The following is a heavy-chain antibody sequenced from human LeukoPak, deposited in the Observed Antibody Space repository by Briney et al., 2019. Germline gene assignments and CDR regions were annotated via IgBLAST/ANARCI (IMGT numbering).Heavy chain of an antibody. CDR1: GFTVRDGY. Sequence: GGSLRLSCAASGFTVRDGYMSWVRQAPGKRLEWLAFIYVSGTTFYAASVKGRFTISRDNAKNTVYLQMNNLRAEDTALYYCGRHAYGGSPPLSWGQGTLVTVSS. CDR3: GRHAYGGSPPLS. J-gene: IGHJ4*02. CDR2: IYVSGTT. V-gene: IGHV3-53*01. D-gene: IGHD3-10*01.